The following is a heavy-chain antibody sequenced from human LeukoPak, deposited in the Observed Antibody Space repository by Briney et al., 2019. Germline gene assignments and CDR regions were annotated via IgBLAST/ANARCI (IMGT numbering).Heavy chain of an antibody. CDR2: IKSKIDGGTI. CDR1: GLTFTDAW. CDR3: TTDPRVGGRRFDP. V-gene: IGHV3-15*01. Sequence: GGSLRLSCTSSGLTFTDAWMNWVRQAPGKGLEWVGRIKSKIDGGTIDYAAPGKGRFIISRDDSNNRLSLQMNSLKTEDTAVYYCTTDPRVGGRRFDPWGQGTLVTVSS. J-gene: IGHJ5*02. D-gene: IGHD1-26*01.